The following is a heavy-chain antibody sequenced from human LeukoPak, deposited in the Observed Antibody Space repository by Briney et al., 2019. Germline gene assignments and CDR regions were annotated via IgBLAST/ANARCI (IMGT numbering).Heavy chain of an antibody. J-gene: IGHJ4*02. V-gene: IGHV3-33*01. Sequence: GGSLRLSCAASGFTFSSYGMHWVRQAPGKGLEWVAVIWYDGSNKYYADSVKGRFTISRDNSKNTLYLQMNSLRGEDTAVYYCARVDTAMAFDYWGQGTLVTVSS. D-gene: IGHD5-18*01. CDR1: GFTFSSYG. CDR2: IWYDGSNK. CDR3: ARVDTAMAFDY.